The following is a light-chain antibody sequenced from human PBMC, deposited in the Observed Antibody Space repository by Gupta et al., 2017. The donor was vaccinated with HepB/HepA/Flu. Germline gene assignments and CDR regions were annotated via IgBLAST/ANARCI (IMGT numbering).Light chain of an antibody. CDR3: EQDNNWPFT. J-gene: IGKJ2*01. V-gene: IGKV3-15*01. CDR1: QSVDSN. CDR2: GTS. Sequence: EIVMTQSPATLSVSPGERATLSCMASQSVDSNYLAWYQQKPGQAPRLLIYGTSMRGTGVPARFSGSGSGTEFTLTIISLQSEDFAVYYCEQDNNWPFTFGQGTKLEIK.